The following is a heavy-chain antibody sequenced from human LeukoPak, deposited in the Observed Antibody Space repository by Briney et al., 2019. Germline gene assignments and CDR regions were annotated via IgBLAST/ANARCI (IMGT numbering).Heavy chain of an antibody. D-gene: IGHD3-10*01. V-gene: IGHV4-59*12. J-gene: IGHJ6*02. CDR2: IYHSGST. CDR3: ARGSDYFYGMDV. CDR1: GGSISSYY. Sequence: PSETLSLTCTVSGGSISSYYWSWIRQPPGKGLEWIGYIYHSGSTYYNPSLKGRVTISVDRSKNQFSLKLSSVTAADTAVYYCARGSDYFYGMDVWGQGTTVTVSS.